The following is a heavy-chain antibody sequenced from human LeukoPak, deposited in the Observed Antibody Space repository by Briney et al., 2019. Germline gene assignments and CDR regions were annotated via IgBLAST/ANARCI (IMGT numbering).Heavy chain of an antibody. V-gene: IGHV1-46*01. Sequence: ASVKVSCKASGYTFTSYYMHWVRQPPGQGLEWMGIINPSGGSTSYAQKFQGRVTMTRDTSTSTVYMELSSLRSEDTAVYYCARDGDWAPYYYYYYYMDVWGKGTTVTVSS. CDR2: INPSGGST. CDR1: GYTFTSYY. CDR3: ARDGDWAPYYYYYYYMDV. J-gene: IGHJ6*03. D-gene: IGHD2-21*02.